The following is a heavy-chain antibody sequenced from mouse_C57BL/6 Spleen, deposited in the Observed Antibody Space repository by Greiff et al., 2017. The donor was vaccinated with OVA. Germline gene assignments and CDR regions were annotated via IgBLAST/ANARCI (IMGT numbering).Heavy chain of an antibody. Sequence: EVQVVESGGGLVKPGGSLKLSCAASGFTFSDYGMHWVRQAPEKGLEWVAYISSGSSTIYYADTVKGRFTISSENAKNTLFLQMTSLRSEDTAMYYCARHGSNWCFDVWGTGTTVTVSS. CDR3: ARHGSNWCFDV. V-gene: IGHV5-17*01. J-gene: IGHJ1*03. CDR2: ISSGSSTI. CDR1: GFTFSDYG.